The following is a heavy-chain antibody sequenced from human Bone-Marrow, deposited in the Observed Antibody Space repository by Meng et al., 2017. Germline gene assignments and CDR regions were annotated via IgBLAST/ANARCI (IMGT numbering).Heavy chain of an antibody. V-gene: IGHV7-4-1*02. Sequence: GGSLRLSCKASGYTFTSYAMNWVRQAPGQGLEWMGWINTNTGNPTYAQGFTGRFVFSLDTSVSTAYLQISSLKAEDTAVYYCARDIVPAARGYYYYYYYGMDVWGQGTTVTVSS. CDR3: ARDIVPAARGYYYYYYYGMDV. J-gene: IGHJ6*02. CDR1: GYTFTSYA. CDR2: INTNTGNP. D-gene: IGHD2-2*01.